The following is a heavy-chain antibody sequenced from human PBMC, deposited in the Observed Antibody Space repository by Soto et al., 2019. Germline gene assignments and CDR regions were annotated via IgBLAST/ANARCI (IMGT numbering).Heavy chain of an antibody. V-gene: IGHV4-4*02. J-gene: IGHJ4*02. CDR3: ARKTYESKGTFDY. Sequence: QVQLQESGPGLVKPSGTLSLTCTVSGGSISTSQWWSWLRQPPGKGLEWIGEIYHSGSSNYNTSLKSRLTISVDKSKNQFSLKLNSVAAADTAVYYCARKTYESKGTFDYWGQGTLVTVSS. D-gene: IGHD3-22*01. CDR1: GGSISTSQW. CDR2: IYHSGSS.